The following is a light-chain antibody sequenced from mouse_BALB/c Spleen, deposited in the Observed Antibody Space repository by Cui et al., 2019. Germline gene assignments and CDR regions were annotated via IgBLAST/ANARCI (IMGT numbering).Light chain of an antibody. CDR2: RTS. CDR3: QQYHSYPPIKTWT. CDR1: SSVSY. J-gene: IGKJ1*01. V-gene: IGKV4-61*01. Sequence: QIVLTQSPAIMSASPGEKVTISCSASSSVSYMYWYQQKPRSSPKPWIYRTSNLASGVPARFSGSGSGTSYSLTISSMEAEDAATYYCQQYHSYPPIKTWTFGGGTKLEIK.